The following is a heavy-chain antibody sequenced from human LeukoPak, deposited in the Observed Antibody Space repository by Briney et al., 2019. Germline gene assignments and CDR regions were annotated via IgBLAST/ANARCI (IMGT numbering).Heavy chain of an antibody. V-gene: IGHV1-2*02. J-gene: IGHJ4*02. CDR3: TRHKPNNGYGNFDY. Sequence: ASVKVSCKASGYTFTGYYIHWVRQAPGQGLEWMGWINPNSGGTNYAQKFQGRVTMTRDTSISTAYMELSRLRSDDTAVYYCTRHKPNNGYGNFDYWGQGTLVTVSS. CDR2: INPNSGGT. D-gene: IGHD5-12*01. CDR1: GYTFTGYY.